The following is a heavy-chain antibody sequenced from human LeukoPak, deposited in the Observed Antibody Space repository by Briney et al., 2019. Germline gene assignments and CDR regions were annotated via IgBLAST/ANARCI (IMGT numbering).Heavy chain of an antibody. CDR3: EKDLRYCSGSSCYEASGMDV. CDR2: ISYDGSDN. D-gene: IGHD2-2*01. CDR1: GFTFSSYG. V-gene: IGHV3-30*18. Sequence: PGGSLRLSCAASGFTFSSYGMHWVRQAPGKGLEWVAAISYDGSDNYYADSVKGRFTISKDNSKNTLSLQMNSLRAEDTAVFFCEKDLRYCSGSSCYEASGMDVWGQGTTVTVSS. J-gene: IGHJ6*02.